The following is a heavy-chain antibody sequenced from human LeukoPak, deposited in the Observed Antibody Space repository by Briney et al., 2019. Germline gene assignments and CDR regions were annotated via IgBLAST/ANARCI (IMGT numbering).Heavy chain of an antibody. Sequence: SETLSLTCTVSGGSIITYYWSWIRQPPGKGLEYIGYIYYTGSTTYNPSLESRVTMSVDTSKNQFSLQLTSVTAADTAVYHCARETYCSGGTCFFGPDYWGQGTLVTVSS. CDR3: ARETYCSGGTCFFGPDY. J-gene: IGHJ4*02. CDR1: GGSIITYY. D-gene: IGHD2-15*01. V-gene: IGHV4-59*12. CDR2: IYYTGST.